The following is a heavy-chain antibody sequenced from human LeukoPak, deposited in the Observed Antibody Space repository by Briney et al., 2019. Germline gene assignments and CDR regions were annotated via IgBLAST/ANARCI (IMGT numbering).Heavy chain of an antibody. CDR3: ARDPYGEVAFDI. D-gene: IGHD4-17*01. Sequence: PSETLSLTCAVSGGSISSSNWWSWVRPPPGKGLEWIGEIYHSGSTNYNPSLKSRVTISVDKSKNQFSLKLSSVTAADTAVYYCARDPYGEVAFDIWGQGTMVTVSS. J-gene: IGHJ3*02. CDR2: IYHSGST. CDR1: GGSISSSNW. V-gene: IGHV4-4*02.